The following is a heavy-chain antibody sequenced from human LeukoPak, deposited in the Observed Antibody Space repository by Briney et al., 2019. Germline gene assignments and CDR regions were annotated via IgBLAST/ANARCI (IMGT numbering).Heavy chain of an antibody. CDR3: ATEPYYYGLGTTEGYFDY. J-gene: IGHJ4*02. CDR2: IWPDGSTQ. Sequence: GGSLRLSCTASGFPFSSYGMHWVRQAPGKGLVWVTVIWPDGSTQYYADSVKGRFTISRDNSKNTLYLQMNSLRTEDTAIYYCATEPYYYGLGTTEGYFDYWGQGTLVTVSS. V-gene: IGHV3-30*02. D-gene: IGHD3-10*01. CDR1: GFPFSSYG.